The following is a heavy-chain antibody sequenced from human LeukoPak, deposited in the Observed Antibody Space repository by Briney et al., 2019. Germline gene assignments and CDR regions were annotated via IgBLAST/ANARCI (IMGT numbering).Heavy chain of an antibody. V-gene: IGHV3-23*01. D-gene: IGHD5-12*01. CDR3: AKGFGYRGYGGRQFDY. CDR1: GFTFSSFA. Sequence: GGSLRLSCAASGFTFSSFAMSWVRQAPGEGLEWVSCISGSGVSTDFADSVKGRITISRDNSKNTLYLQMNSLRVGDTAIYYCAKGFGYRGYGGRQFDYWGQGTLVTVSS. CDR2: ISGSGVST. J-gene: IGHJ4*02.